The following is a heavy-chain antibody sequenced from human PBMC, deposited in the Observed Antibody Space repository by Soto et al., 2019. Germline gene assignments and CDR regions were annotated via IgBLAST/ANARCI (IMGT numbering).Heavy chain of an antibody. Sequence: PSETLSLTCAVYGGSFSGYYWSWIRQPPGKGLEWIGEINHSGSTNYNPSLKSRVTISVDTSKNQFSLKLSSVTAADTAVYYCARHTYYDFWSGYPNWFDPWGQGTLVTV. CDR2: INHSGST. CDR3: ARHTYYDFWSGYPNWFDP. J-gene: IGHJ5*02. CDR1: GGSFSGYY. D-gene: IGHD3-3*01. V-gene: IGHV4-34*01.